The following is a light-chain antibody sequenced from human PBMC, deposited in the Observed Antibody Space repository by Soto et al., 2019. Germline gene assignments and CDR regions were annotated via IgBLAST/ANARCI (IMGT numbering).Light chain of an antibody. J-gene: IGLJ1*01. Sequence: QSVLTQPTSISGAPGQRVTISCTGSSSNIGTGYDVHWYQQHAGKAPKLLIYGNNNRPSGVPDRISGSKSGTSASLAITGLQAEDEADYYCQSFDSRLSGYVFGNGTKLTVL. CDR3: QSFDSRLSGYV. V-gene: IGLV1-40*01. CDR1: SSNIGTGYD. CDR2: GNN.